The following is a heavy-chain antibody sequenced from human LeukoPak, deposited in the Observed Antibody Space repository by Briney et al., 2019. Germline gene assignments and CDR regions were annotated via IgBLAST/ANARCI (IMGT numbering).Heavy chain of an antibody. CDR2: IYYSGST. D-gene: IGHD2-15*01. V-gene: IGHV4-30-4*01. CDR1: GGSISSGDYY. Sequence: SQTLSLTCTVSGGSISSGDYYWSWIRQPPGKGLEWIGYIYYSGSTYYNPSLKSRVTISVDTSKNQFSLKLSSVTAADTAVYYCARGHRYCSGGSCYSVNRFDPWGQGTLVTVSS. J-gene: IGHJ5*02. CDR3: ARGHRYCSGGSCYSVNRFDP.